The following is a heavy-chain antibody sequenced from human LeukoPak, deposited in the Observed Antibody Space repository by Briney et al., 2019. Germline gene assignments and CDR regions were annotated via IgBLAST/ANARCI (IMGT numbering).Heavy chain of an antibody. CDR2: ISGSGGST. Sequence: GGSLRLSCAVSGFTFSDHYMDWVRQAPGKGLEWVSAISGSGGSTYYADSVKGRFTISRDNSKNTLYLQMNSLRAEDTAVYYCAKPYSSSPPDYWGQGTLVTVSS. V-gene: IGHV3-23*01. CDR3: AKPYSSSPPDY. J-gene: IGHJ4*02. CDR1: GFTFSDHY. D-gene: IGHD6-6*01.